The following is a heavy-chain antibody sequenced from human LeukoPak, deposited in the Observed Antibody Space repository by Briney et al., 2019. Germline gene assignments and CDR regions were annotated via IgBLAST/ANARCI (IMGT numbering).Heavy chain of an antibody. Sequence: GGSLRLSCAASGFTVSSNYMSWVRQAPGKGLGWVSIIYTSGNTYYADSVKGRFTISRDNSKNTLYLQMNSLRAEDTAVYYCATQAPSMLSGGWLDYWGQGTLVTVSS. CDR2: IYTSGNT. J-gene: IGHJ4*02. CDR3: ATQAPSMLSGGWLDY. CDR1: GFTVSSNY. D-gene: IGHD6-19*01. V-gene: IGHV3-53*01.